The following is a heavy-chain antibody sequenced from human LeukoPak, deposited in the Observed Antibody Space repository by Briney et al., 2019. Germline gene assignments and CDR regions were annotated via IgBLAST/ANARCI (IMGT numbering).Heavy chain of an antibody. J-gene: IGHJ2*01. D-gene: IGHD2-2*02. CDR2: INPNSGGT. CDR1: GYTFTGYY. CDR3: ARDPGGYKSQRDWYFDL. V-gene: IGHV1-2*02. Sequence: GASVKVSCEAPGYTFTGYYIHWVRQAPGQGLEWLGWINPNSGGTHYAQKFQDRVTMTRDTSITTAYMELSSLRSDDTAIYYCARDPGGYKSQRDWYFDLWGRGTLVTVSS.